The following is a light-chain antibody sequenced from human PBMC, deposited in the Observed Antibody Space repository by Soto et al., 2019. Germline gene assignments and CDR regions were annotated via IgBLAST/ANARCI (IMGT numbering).Light chain of an antibody. V-gene: IGKV3-15*01. CDR2: GAS. Sequence: EIVSTQSPGTLSLSPGERATLSCRASQSVSSSYLAWYQHKPGQPPRLLIYGASTRATGIPDRFSGGGSGTEFTLTISSLQSEDFAVYYCQQYNNWPITFGQGTKVDIK. CDR1: QSVSSSY. J-gene: IGKJ1*01. CDR3: QQYNNWPIT.